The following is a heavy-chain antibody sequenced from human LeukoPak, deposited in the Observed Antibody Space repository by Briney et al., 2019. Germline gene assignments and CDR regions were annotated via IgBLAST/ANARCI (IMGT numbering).Heavy chain of an antibody. CDR3: ARDSPYYYGSGFTSGWFDP. CDR1: GGSISSSSYY. D-gene: IGHD3-10*01. J-gene: IGHJ5*02. V-gene: IGHV4-39*07. Sequence: SETLSLTCTVSGGSISSSSYYWGWIRQPPGKGLEWIGSTYYSGSTYYNPSLKSRVTISVDTSKNQFSLKLSSVTAADTAVYYCARDSPYYYGSGFTSGWFDPWGQGTLVTVSS. CDR2: TYYSGST.